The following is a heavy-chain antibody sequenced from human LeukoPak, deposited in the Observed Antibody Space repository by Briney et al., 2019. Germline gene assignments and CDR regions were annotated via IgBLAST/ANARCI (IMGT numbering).Heavy chain of an antibody. CDR2: IDPSDSYT. Sequence: GESLKISCKGSGYSFTSYWISWARQMPGKGLEWMGRIDPSDSYTNYSPSFQGHVTISADKSISTAYLQWSSLKASDTAMYYCARQISPVAGLAYWGQGTLVTVSS. V-gene: IGHV5-10-1*01. CDR3: ARQISPVAGLAY. D-gene: IGHD6-19*01. J-gene: IGHJ4*02. CDR1: GYSFTSYW.